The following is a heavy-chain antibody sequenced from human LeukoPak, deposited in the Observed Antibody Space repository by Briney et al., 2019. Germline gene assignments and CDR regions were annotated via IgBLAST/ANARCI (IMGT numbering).Heavy chain of an antibody. CDR3: ARFPYFEGFDY. D-gene: IGHD3-9*01. J-gene: IGHJ4*02. Sequence: SETLSLTCSVSGGSIESYYRSWIRQAPGKGLEFIGYIAASGTTKHNPSLKSRVTLSMDTSKNQFSLKLRSVTAADTAVYFCARFPYFEGFDYWGQGTQVIVSS. CDR2: IAASGTT. CDR1: GGSIESYY. V-gene: IGHV4-4*08.